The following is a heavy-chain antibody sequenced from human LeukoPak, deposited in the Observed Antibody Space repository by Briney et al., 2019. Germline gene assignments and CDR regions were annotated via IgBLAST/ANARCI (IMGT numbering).Heavy chain of an antibody. J-gene: IGHJ5*02. CDR1: GGSFSGYY. V-gene: IGHV4-34*01. D-gene: IGHD3-16*02. Sequence: PSETLSLTCAVYGGSFSGYYWSWIRQPPGKGLEWIGEINHSGSTNYNPSLKRRVTISVDTSKNQFSLKLSSVTAADTAVYYCARYRRNWFDPWGQGTLVTVSS. CDR2: INHSGST. CDR3: ARYRRNWFDP.